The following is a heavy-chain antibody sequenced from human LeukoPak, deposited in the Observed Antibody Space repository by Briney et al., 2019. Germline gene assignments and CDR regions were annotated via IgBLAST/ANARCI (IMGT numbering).Heavy chain of an antibody. CDR1: GGSISSYY. V-gene: IGHV4-59*08. CDR2: IYYCGST. J-gene: IGHJ6*03. Sequence: SETLSLTCTVSGGSISSYYWSWIRQPPGKGLEWIGYIYYCGSTNYNPSLKSRVTISVDTSKNQFSLKLSSVTAADTAVYYCARQMDTAMVTGHYYYYMDVWGKGTTVTVSS. D-gene: IGHD5-18*01. CDR3: ARQMDTAMVTGHYYYYMDV.